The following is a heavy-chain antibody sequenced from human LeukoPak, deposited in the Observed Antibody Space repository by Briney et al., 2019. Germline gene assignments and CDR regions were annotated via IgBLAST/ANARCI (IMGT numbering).Heavy chain of an antibody. CDR1: GGSISSYY. Sequence: SETLSLTCTVSGGSISSYYWSWIRQPPGKGLEWIGYIYYSGSTNYNPSLKSRVTISVDTSKNQFSLKLSSVTAADTAVYYCARSSPGDFLAVTNYYYYYGMDVWGQGTTVTVPS. J-gene: IGHJ6*02. CDR2: IYYSGST. V-gene: IGHV4-59*01. D-gene: IGHD4-17*01. CDR3: ARSSPGDFLAVTNYYYYYGMDV.